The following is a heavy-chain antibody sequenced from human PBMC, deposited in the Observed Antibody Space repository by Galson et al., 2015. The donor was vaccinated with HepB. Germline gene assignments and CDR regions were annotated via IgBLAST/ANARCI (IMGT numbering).Heavy chain of an antibody. CDR1: GFAFSDHV. D-gene: IGHD4-23*01. CDR2: ITSGSTAI. J-gene: IGHJ4*02. CDR3: ARDPRNSPSV. V-gene: IGHV3-48*02. Sequence: SLRLSCAASGFAFSDHVMNWVRQAPGKGLEWIAYITSGSTAIYYADSVKGRFTISRDNAKNSLYLQMNSLRDDDSAVYYCARDPRNSPSVWGQGTLVTVSS.